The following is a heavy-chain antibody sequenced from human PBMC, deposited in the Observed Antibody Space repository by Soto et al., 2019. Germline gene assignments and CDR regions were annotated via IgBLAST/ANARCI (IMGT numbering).Heavy chain of an antibody. CDR3: AREEQLVQVSYYYGMDV. CDR1: GCIFDDYA. V-gene: IGHV3-9*01. D-gene: IGHD6-13*01. J-gene: IGHJ6*02. Sequence: GGPLRLSCTASGCIFDDYAMRWVRQVPGKGLEWVSGITWNSDKVVYADSVKGRFTISRDNAKNSLYLQMNSLRNGDTAVYYCAREEQLVQVSYYYGMDVWGQGPMVTVSS. CDR2: ITWNSDKV.